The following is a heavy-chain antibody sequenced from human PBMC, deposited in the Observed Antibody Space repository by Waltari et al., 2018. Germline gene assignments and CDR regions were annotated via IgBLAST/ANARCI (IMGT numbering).Heavy chain of an antibody. D-gene: IGHD2-2*01. CDR2: IYTSGST. Sequence: QLQLQESGPGLVKPSQTLSLTCTVSGGSISSGSYYWSWIRQPAGKGLEWIGYIYTSGSTNYNPSLKSRVTISVDTSKNQFSLKLSSVTAADTAVYYCARDRRSEDQERNGMDVWGQGTTVTVSS. CDR3: ARDRRSEDQERNGMDV. V-gene: IGHV4-61*09. CDR1: GGSISSGSYY. J-gene: IGHJ6*02.